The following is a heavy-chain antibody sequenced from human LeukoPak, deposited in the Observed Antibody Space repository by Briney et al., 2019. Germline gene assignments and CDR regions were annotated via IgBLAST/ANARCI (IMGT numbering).Heavy chain of an antibody. Sequence: GGSLTLSCAASGFTFSSSATHWVRQAPDKGLEWVAVISYDGSNKYYADSVKGRFTISRDNSKNTLYLQMNSLRADDTAVYYCARDRDSSGWYEGFDYWGQGPLVTVSS. J-gene: IGHJ4*02. CDR1: GFTFSSSA. V-gene: IGHV3-30-3*01. D-gene: IGHD6-19*01. CDR2: ISYDGSNK. CDR3: ARDRDSSGWYEGFDY.